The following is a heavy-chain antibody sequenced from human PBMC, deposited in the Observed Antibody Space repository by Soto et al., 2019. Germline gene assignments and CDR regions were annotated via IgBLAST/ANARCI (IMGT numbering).Heavy chain of an antibody. CDR1: GFRFSIYS. Sequence: EVQLVESGGALVQRGGSLTLSCAASGFRFSIYSMNWVRQAPGKGLEWSAYITSDTKTIKYAESVKGRFTISRDNAKNSVYLQMDNLSDEDTAVYYCARSVEGHFDNWGQGTVVTVSS. CDR3: ARSVEGHFDN. D-gene: IGHD6-19*01. CDR2: ITSDTKTI. J-gene: IGHJ4*02. V-gene: IGHV3-48*02.